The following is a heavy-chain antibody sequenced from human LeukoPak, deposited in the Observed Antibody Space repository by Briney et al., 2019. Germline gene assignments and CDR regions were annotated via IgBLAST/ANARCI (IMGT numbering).Heavy chain of an antibody. V-gene: IGHV3-23*01. D-gene: IGHD3-10*01. J-gene: IGHJ6*03. Sequence: GGSLRLFCAASGYTFNSYAMTWVPEAPGKGLEEVSHLSDNGCRIYYADSAKHRYTIYRDNSKNTLYLQMNSLRAEDTAVYYCAKGGGAKWFGELIKTQYYYYMDVWGKGTTVIVSS. CDR1: GYTFNSYA. CDR2: LSDNGCRI. CDR3: AKGGGAKWFGELIKTQYYYYMDV.